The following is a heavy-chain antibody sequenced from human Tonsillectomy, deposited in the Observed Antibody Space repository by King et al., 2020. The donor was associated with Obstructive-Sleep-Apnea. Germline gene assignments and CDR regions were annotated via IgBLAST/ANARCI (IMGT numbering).Heavy chain of an antibody. D-gene: IGHD2-21*01. J-gene: IGHJ4*02. V-gene: IGHV3-74*01. CDR2: IKSVVSNR. CDR1: DSSFSYYY. CDR3: ARGSYYCDS. Sequence: VQLVESGGGVVQPGGSLRLSCAASDSSFSYYYMNWVRQVPGKGLVWVSRIKSVVSNRIYADFVEGRFTISRDNANNNLYLHMQSLRAEDTAVYYCARGSYYCDSWGQGTLVTVSS.